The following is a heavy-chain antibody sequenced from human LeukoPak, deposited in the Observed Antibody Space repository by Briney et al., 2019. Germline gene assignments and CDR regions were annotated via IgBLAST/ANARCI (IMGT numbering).Heavy chain of an antibody. V-gene: IGHV4-34*01. CDR3: ATGFGGSGYDSGGY. CDR2: INHSGST. CDR1: GGSFSGYY. D-gene: IGHD5-12*01. Sequence: SETLSLTCAVYGGSFSGYYWSWIRQPPGKGLEWIGEINHSGSTNYNPSLKSRVTISVDTSKSQFSLKLSSVTAADTAVYYCATGFGGSGYDSGGYWGQGTLVTVSS. J-gene: IGHJ4*02.